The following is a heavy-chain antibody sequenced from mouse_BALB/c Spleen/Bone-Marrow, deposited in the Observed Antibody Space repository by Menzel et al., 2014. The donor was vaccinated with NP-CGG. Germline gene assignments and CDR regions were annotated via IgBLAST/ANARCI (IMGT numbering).Heavy chain of an antibody. CDR2: INPDSRTI. D-gene: IGHD2-3*01. V-gene: IGHV4-1*02. J-gene: IGHJ3*01. CDR3: ARLGYYGGFAY. Sequence: EVKLQESGGGLVQPGGSLKLSCAASGFDFSRYWMSWVRQAPGKGLEWIGEINPDSRTINYSPSLKDKFIISRDNAKNTLYLQMSKVRSEDTALCYCARLGYYGGFAYWGQGTLVTVSA. CDR1: GFDFSRYW.